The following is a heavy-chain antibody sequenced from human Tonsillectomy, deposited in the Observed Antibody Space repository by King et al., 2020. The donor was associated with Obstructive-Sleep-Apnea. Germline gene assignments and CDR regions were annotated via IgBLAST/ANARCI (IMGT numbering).Heavy chain of an antibody. CDR1: GFTFNSYA. J-gene: IGHJ3*01. CDR2: IIGTGGST. Sequence: VQLVESGGALVQPGGSLRLSCAASGFTFNSYAMSWVRQAPGKGLEWVSTIIGTGGSTYYADSLKGRFTISRDNSKNTLYLQMNSLRVGDTAVYYCAKDISADQLVPDTFDFWGQGTMVTVSS. CDR3: AKDISADQLVPDTFDF. D-gene: IGHD6-13*01. V-gene: IGHV3-23*04.